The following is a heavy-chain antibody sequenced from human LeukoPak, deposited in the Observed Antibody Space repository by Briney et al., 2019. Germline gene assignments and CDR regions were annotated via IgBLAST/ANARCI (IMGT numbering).Heavy chain of an antibody. Sequence: GGSLRLSCAASGFTFSSYTMNWVRQAPGKGLEWVSSISSSSRYIYYADSVKGRFTISRDNAENSLYLQMSTLRAEDTAVYYCARVRWGGLYYFDYWGQGTLVTVSS. CDR3: ARVRWGGLYYFDY. CDR1: GFTFSSYT. V-gene: IGHV3-21*01. CDR2: ISSSSRYI. J-gene: IGHJ4*02. D-gene: IGHD3-16*01.